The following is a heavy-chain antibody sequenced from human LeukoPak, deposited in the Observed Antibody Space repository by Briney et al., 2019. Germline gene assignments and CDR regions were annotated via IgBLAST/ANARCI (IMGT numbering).Heavy chain of an antibody. J-gene: IGHJ4*02. D-gene: IGHD3-3*01. Sequence: SETLSLTCTVSGGSISSYYWSWIRQPPGKGLEWIGYIYYSGSTSYNPSLKSRVTISVDTSKNHFSLKLSSVTAADTAFYYCARGGITIFGGIIYQDYWGQGTLVTVSS. CDR2: IYYSGST. V-gene: IGHV4-59*01. CDR3: ARGGITIFGGIIYQDY. CDR1: GGSISSYY.